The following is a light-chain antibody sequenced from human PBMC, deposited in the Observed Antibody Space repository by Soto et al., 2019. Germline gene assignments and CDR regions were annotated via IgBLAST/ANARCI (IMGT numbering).Light chain of an antibody. CDR3: QQYGSSPMYS. J-gene: IGKJ2*03. V-gene: IGKV3-20*01. CDR1: QSINRNF. CDR2: AAS. Sequence: EIVLTQSPGTLYLSPGEGATLSCRASQSINRNFLAWYQQKRGQVPRLLIYAASIRATGIPDRFSGSGSGTDFTLTVSRLEPEDFEVYYCQQYGSSPMYSFGQGSKVDIK.